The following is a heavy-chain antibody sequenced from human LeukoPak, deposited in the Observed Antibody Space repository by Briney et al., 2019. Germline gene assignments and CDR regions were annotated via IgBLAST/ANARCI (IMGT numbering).Heavy chain of an antibody. J-gene: IGHJ4*02. D-gene: IGHD5-24*01. Sequence: GGSLRLSCAASGFTFSSYSMNWVRQAPGKGLEWVSYISSSSSTIYYADSVKGRFTISRDNSKNTLYLQMNSLRAEDTAVYYCAKGGVDGYKPGHMYYFDYWGQGTLVTVSS. CDR1: GFTFSSYS. CDR2: ISSSSSTI. V-gene: IGHV3-48*01. CDR3: AKGGVDGYKPGHMYYFDY.